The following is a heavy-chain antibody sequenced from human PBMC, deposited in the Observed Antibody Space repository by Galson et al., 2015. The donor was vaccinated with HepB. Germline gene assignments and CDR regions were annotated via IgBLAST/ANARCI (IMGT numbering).Heavy chain of an antibody. V-gene: IGHV3-23*01. CDR2: ISGSGGST. CDR1: GFTFSSNA. CDR3: AIGYSYGTN. Sequence: SLRLSCAASGFTFSSNAMSWVRQAPGKGLDWVSVISGSGGSTKYADSVKGRFTISRDNSKNTLYLQMSSLRAEDTALYYCAIGYSYGTNWGQGTLVTVSS. D-gene: IGHD5-18*01. J-gene: IGHJ4*02.